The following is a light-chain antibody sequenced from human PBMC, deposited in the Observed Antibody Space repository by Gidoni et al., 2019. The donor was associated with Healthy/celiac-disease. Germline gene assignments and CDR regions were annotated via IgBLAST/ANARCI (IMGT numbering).Light chain of an antibody. J-gene: IGKJ2*01. V-gene: IGKV1-39*01. CDR3: QQSYSTHPVT. Sequence: DIQMTQSPSSLSASVGDRVTITCRASQSISSYLNWYQQKPGKAPKLLIYAASSLQSGVPSRFSGSGSGTDFTLIISSLQPEDFSTYYCQQSYSTHPVTFGQGTKLEIK. CDR1: QSISSY. CDR2: AAS.